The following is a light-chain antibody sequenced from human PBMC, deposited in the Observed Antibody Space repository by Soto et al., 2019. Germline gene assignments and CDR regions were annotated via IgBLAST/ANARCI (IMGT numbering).Light chain of an antibody. Sequence: DIQMTQSPSSVSASVGDRVTITCRASQGISSWLAWYQQKPGIAPKLLIYGASSLQSGVPSRFSGSGCGTDFTLTINSLQTEDFATHYCQQANSSLRGTFGPGTKVDIK. CDR1: QGISSW. J-gene: IGKJ3*01. V-gene: IGKV1-12*01. CDR2: GAS. CDR3: QQANSSLRGT.